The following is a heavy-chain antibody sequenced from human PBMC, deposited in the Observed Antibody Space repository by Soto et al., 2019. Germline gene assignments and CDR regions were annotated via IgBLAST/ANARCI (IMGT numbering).Heavy chain of an antibody. CDR3: ARDIPLRIFDY. J-gene: IGHJ4*02. CDR2: IWYDGSNK. V-gene: IGHV3-33*01. D-gene: IGHD4-17*01. Sequence: GGSLRLSCAASGFTFSSYGMHWVRQAPGKGLEWVAVIWYDGSNKYYADSVKGRFTISRDNSKNTLYLQMNSLRAEDTAVYYCARDIPLRIFDYWGQGTLVTVSS. CDR1: GFTFSSYG.